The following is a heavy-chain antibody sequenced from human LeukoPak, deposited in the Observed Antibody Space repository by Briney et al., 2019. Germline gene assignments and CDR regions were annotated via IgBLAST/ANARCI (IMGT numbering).Heavy chain of an antibody. CDR2: IHYGGTT. CDR3: TRDIGDFVSDF. V-gene: IGHV4-39*02. J-gene: IGHJ4*02. Sequence: WIGSIHYGGTTHYNPSLQSRVTISADTSKNQFALDLRSVTAADTAVYYCTRDIGDFVSDFWGQGTLVTVSS. D-gene: IGHD2-21*02.